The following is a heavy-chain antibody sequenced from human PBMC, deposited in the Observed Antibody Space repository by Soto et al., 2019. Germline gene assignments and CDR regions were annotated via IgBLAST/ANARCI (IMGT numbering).Heavy chain of an antibody. CDR3: ARLTAAGIFYYYGFDV. Sequence: SGPTLVNTTQTLTLTCTFSGFSLSTTGMCVSWIRQPPGNALEWLALIDWDDDKYYNTSLRTRLTISRDFSKSQVVLTMTNMDPVDTATYYCARLTAAGIFYYYGFDVWGPGTAVTVSS. CDR1: GFSLSTTGMC. D-gene: IGHD6-13*01. CDR2: IDWDDDK. J-gene: IGHJ6*02. V-gene: IGHV2-70*12.